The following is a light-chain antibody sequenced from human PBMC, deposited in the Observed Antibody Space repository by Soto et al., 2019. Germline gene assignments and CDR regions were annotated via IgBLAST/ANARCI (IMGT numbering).Light chain of an antibody. V-gene: IGKV3-15*01. CDR2: GAS. CDR1: QSVSNH. J-gene: IGKJ3*01. Sequence: EIVRTQSQATLSVSPGEGATLSCRASQSVSNHLAWYQQKPGQAPRLLIYGASTRATGIPDRFSGSESGTEFTLTISTLKSEDFAVSYCQQYNNWSPFTFGPGTKVDIK. CDR3: QQYNNWSPFT.